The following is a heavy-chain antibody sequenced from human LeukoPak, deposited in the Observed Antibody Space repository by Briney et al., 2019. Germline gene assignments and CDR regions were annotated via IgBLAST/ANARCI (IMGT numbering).Heavy chain of an antibody. V-gene: IGHV3-23*01. CDR3: ATMIRGVYLDY. D-gene: IGHD3-10*01. CDR1: GFTFSNYA. J-gene: IGHJ4*02. CDR2: IGGSGATT. Sequence: PGGSLRLSCAPSGFTFSNYAMSWVRQAPGKGLEWISTIGGSGATTYYAESVKGRFTISRDNSKNTLSLQMNSLRAEDTAVYYCATMIRGVYLDYWGQGTLVPVSS.